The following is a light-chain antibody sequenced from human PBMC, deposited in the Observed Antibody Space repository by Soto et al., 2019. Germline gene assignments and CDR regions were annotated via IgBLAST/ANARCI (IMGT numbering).Light chain of an antibody. Sequence: QSALTQPASVSGSPGQSITISCTGTSSDVGAYNFVSWYQHHPGRAPKLMIYNVSDRPSGVSNRFSGSKSGNTASLAISGLQAEYESDYYCSSSTTGSTVVFGAGTKLTVL. CDR3: SSSTTGSTVV. CDR2: NVS. CDR1: SSDVGAYNF. V-gene: IGLV2-14*03. J-gene: IGLJ2*01.